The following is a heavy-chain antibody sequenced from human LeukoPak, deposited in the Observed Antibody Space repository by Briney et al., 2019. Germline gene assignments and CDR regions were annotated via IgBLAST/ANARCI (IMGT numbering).Heavy chain of an antibody. D-gene: IGHD3-10*01. CDR2: ISWNSGSI. J-gene: IGHJ6*02. V-gene: IGHV3-9*01. Sequence: SLRLSCAASGFTFDDYAMHWVRQAPGKGLEWVSGISWNSGSIGYADSVKGRFTISRDNAKNSLYLQMNSLRAEDTALYYCAKSGSGSYVYYGMDVWGQGTTVTVSS. CDR1: GFTFDDYA. CDR3: AKSGSGSYVYYGMDV.